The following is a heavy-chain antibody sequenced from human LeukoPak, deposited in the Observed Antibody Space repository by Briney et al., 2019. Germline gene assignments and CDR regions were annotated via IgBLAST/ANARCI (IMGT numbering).Heavy chain of an antibody. CDR3: AKETVAAPPIDY. D-gene: IGHD6-19*01. J-gene: IGHJ4*02. Sequence: GGSLRLSCAVSGFTFSNDWMHWVRRAPGKGLVWVSRISKYGTTTNYAASVKGRFTISRDNSKNTLYLQMNSLRAEDTAVYYCAKETVAAPPIDYWGQGTLVTVSS. CDR2: ISKYGTTT. V-gene: IGHV3-74*01. CDR1: GFTFSNDW.